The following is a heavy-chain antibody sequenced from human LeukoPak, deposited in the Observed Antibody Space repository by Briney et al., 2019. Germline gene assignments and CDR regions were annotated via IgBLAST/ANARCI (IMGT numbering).Heavy chain of an antibody. D-gene: IGHD5-12*01. CDR3: ARDPVDFLFDY. CDR2: ISSSGSTI. Sequence: GGSRRLSCAASGFTFSSYEMSWVRQAPGKGLEWVSYISSSGSTIYYADSVKGRFTISRDNAKNSLYLQMNSLRAEDTAVYYCARDPVDFLFDYWGQGTLVTVSS. CDR1: GFTFSSYE. J-gene: IGHJ4*02. V-gene: IGHV3-48*03.